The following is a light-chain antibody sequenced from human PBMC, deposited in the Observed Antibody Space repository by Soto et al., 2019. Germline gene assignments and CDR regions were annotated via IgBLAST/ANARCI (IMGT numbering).Light chain of an antibody. V-gene: IGKV3-15*01. CDR1: QSVRDN. J-gene: IGKJ4*01. CDR2: GAS. Sequence: DIVMTQSPATLSVSPGERATLSCRASQSVRDNLAWYQQKPGQSPRLLVYGASIRATGIPARFSGSGSGTEFTLTISSLQSEDFAVYCCQQYNDWPLTFGGGTKVEIK. CDR3: QQYNDWPLT.